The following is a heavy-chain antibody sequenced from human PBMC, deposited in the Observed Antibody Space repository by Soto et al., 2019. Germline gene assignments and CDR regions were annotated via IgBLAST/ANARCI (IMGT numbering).Heavy chain of an antibody. Sequence: SVKVSCKASGYSFSSHAITWVRQAPGQGLEWMGGIIPVFGTPSYAQKFQGRVTISADKSTNTSYLELRSLRSGDTAVYYCARGGALSTSWYWGDGLDSWGQGTQVTVSS. J-gene: IGHJ4*02. D-gene: IGHD6-13*01. V-gene: IGHV1-69*06. CDR2: IIPVFGTP. CDR3: ARGGALSTSWYWGDGLDS. CDR1: GYSFSSHA.